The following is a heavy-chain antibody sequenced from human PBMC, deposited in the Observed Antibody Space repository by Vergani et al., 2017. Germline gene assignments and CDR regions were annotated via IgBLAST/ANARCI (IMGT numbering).Heavy chain of an antibody. V-gene: IGHV3-9*01. CDR1: GFTFSSYG. CDR2: ISWNSGSI. CDR3: AKDLYSSWFGYYYYGMDV. Sequence: VQLVESGGGVVQPGRSLRLSCAASGFTFSSYGMHWVRQAPGKGLECVSGISWNSGSIGYADSVKGRFTISRDNAKNSLYLQMNSLRAEDTALYDCAKDLYSSWFGYYYYGMDVWGQGTTVTVSS. D-gene: IGHD6-19*01. J-gene: IGHJ6*02.